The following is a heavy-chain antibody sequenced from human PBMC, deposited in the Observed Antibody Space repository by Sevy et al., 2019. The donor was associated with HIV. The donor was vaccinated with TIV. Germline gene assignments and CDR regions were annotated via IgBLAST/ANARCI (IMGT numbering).Heavy chain of an antibody. D-gene: IGHD1-26*01. J-gene: IGHJ4*02. CDR3: ARDQVGATDS. CDR1: GYTFTDYY. Sequence: ASVKVSCKASGYTFTDYYMHWVRQAPGQGLEWMGWINPNSGGTNYAQKFQGRVTMTRDTSISTAYMELGRLRSDDTAVYYCARDQVGATDSWGQGTLVTVSS. V-gene: IGHV1-2*02. CDR2: INPNSGGT.